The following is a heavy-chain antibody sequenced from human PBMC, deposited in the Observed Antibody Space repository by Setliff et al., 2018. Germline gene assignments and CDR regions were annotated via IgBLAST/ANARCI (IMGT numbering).Heavy chain of an antibody. CDR1: GGSISSCGYS. D-gene: IGHD3-16*02. CDR3: ARDGITFGGVIADRGAFDI. J-gene: IGHJ3*02. V-gene: IGHV4-30-2*01. CDR2: IYHSGST. Sequence: PSETLSLTCAVSGGSISSCGYSWSWIRQPPGKGLEWIGYIYHSGSTYYNPSLKSRVTISVDRSKNQFSLKLSSVAAADTAVYYCARDGITFGGVIADRGAFDIGGQGTMVTV.